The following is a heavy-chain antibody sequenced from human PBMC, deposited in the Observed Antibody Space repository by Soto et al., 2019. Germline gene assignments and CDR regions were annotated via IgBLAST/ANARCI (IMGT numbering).Heavy chain of an antibody. V-gene: IGHV1-18*04. Sequence: VASVKVSCKASGYTFTSYGISWVRQAPGQGLEWMGWISAYNGNTNYAQKLQGRVTMTTDTSTSTAYMELRSLRSDDTAVYYCARDHQSQSCCGGYYGMDVWGQGTTVTVSS. CDR3: ARDHQSQSCCGGYYGMDV. D-gene: IGHD2-21*01. CDR2: ISAYNGNT. CDR1: GYTFTSYG. J-gene: IGHJ6*02.